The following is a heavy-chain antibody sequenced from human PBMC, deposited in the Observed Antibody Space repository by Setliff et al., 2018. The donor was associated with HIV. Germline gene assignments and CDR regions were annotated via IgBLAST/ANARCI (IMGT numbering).Heavy chain of an antibody. CDR3: ARQGRYCTSADCYRYFNY. CDR2: IWTSGST. D-gene: IGHD2-2*02. V-gene: IGHV4-61*02. CDR1: GGSISSGSYY. Sequence: SETLSLTCTVSGGSISSGSYYWSWIRQPAGNGLEWIGRIWTSGSTNYNPSLKSRVTISVYTSKNQFSLKLISVTAADTAVYYCARQGRYCTSADCYRYFNYWGKGTLVTVSS. J-gene: IGHJ4*02.